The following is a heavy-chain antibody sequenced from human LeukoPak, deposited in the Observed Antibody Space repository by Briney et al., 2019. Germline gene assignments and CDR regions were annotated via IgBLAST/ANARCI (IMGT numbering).Heavy chain of an antibody. Sequence: PGGSLRLSCAASVFTLSDHHMEWVRQARGEGLEWVARIRNKDNRYTTEYAASVKGRFTISRDDSENSLYLQMDSLKTEDTAVYYCARDRVQLWSILNYYYYGMDVWGQGTTVTVSS. J-gene: IGHJ6*02. D-gene: IGHD5-18*01. CDR2: IRNKDNRYTT. V-gene: IGHV3-72*01. CDR1: VFTLSDHH. CDR3: ARDRVQLWSILNYYYYGMDV.